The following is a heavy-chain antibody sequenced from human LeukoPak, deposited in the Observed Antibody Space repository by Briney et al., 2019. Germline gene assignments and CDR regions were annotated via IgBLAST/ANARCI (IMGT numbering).Heavy chain of an antibody. V-gene: IGHV1-3*01. D-gene: IGHD3-22*01. CDR1: GYTFTSYA. CDR3: AGCSDYYDSSGYCDWFDP. Sequence: GASVKVSCKASGYTFTSYAMHWVRQAPGQRLEWMGWINAGNGNTKYSQKFQGRVTITRDTSASTAYMELSSLRSEDTAVYYCAGCSDYYDSSGYCDWFDPWGQGTLVTVSS. CDR2: INAGNGNT. J-gene: IGHJ5*02.